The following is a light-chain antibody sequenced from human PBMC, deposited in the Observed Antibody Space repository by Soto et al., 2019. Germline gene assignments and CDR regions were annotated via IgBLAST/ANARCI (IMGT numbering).Light chain of an antibody. CDR2: DVS. CDR3: SSYTSSSTPYV. J-gene: IGLJ1*01. Sequence: QSVLTQPASVSGSPGQSITISCTGTSSDVGAYNYVSWYQQHPGKAPKLMIYDVSNRPSGVSNRFSGSKSGNTASLTISGLQADDEADYYCSSYTSSSTPYVFGTGTKATVL. CDR1: SSDVGAYNY. V-gene: IGLV2-14*01.